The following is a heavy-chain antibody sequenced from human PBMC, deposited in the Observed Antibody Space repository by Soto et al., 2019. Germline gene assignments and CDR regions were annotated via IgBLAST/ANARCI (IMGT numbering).Heavy chain of an antibody. Sequence: QVQLVQSGAEVKKPGSSVKVSCKASGGTFSSYAISWVRQAPGQGLEWTGGIIPIFGTANYAQKFQGRVTITADESTSTAYMELSSLRSEDTAVYYCAREEHDYGGNSPFDYWGQGTLVTVSS. D-gene: IGHD4-17*01. CDR1: GGTFSSYA. CDR3: AREEHDYGGNSPFDY. V-gene: IGHV1-69*01. J-gene: IGHJ4*02. CDR2: IIPIFGTA.